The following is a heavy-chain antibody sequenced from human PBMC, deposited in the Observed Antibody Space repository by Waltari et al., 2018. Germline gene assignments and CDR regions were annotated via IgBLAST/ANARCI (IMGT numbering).Heavy chain of an antibody. J-gene: IGHJ4*02. Sequence: QVQLQESGPGLVKPSETLSLTCAASGYSVSSGYFWGWIRQPPGKGLEWIGSVYHTGSTYYNPSLKSRVTISVDMSKNQFSLELTSVTAADTAVYYCARDRRHTIFGVVSLFDYWGQGALVTVSS. CDR2: VYHTGST. V-gene: IGHV4-38-2*02. CDR1: GYSVSSGYF. CDR3: ARDRRHTIFGVVSLFDY. D-gene: IGHD3-3*01.